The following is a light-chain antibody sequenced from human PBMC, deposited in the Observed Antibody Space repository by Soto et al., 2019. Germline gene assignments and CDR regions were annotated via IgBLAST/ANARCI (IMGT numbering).Light chain of an antibody. J-gene: IGKJ1*01. CDR3: QQYGSSPWT. V-gene: IGKV3-20*01. Sequence: EIVLTQSPGTLSLSPGERATLSCRASQSVSNNYLAWYQQKPGQAPRLLIYGASSRATGIPARFSGSGSGADFILSISRLEPEDFAVYYCQQYGSSPWTFGQGTKVDIK. CDR1: QSVSNNY. CDR2: GAS.